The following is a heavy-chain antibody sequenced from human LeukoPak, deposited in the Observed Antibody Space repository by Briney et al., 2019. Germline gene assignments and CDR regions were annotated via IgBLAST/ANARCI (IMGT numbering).Heavy chain of an antibody. J-gene: IGHJ4*02. CDR3: ARGVVLTGYPLDF. CDR1: GGSFTGYY. D-gene: IGHD3-9*01. Sequence: SETLSPTCSVSGGSFTGYYWSWIRQPPGRGLEWIGLIYYSGSTDYNPSLKRRVTISVDTSKKQFSLKLTSVTAADTAVYYCARGVVLTGYPLDFWGRGTLVTVSS. CDR2: IYYSGST. V-gene: IGHV4-59*01.